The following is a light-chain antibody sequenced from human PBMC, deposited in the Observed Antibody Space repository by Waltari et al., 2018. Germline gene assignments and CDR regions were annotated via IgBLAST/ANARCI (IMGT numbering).Light chain of an antibody. V-gene: IGLV2-8*01. Sequence: QSALTQPPSASGSPGQSVTISCTGTSRYVGGYNYVSWYQQHPGKAPKLMSYEVSKRPAGVPDRFSGSKSGNTASLTVSGLQAEDEADYYCSSYAGSNNSQVFGGGTKLTVL. CDR2: EVS. J-gene: IGLJ3*02. CDR1: SRYVGGYNY. CDR3: SSYAGSNNSQV.